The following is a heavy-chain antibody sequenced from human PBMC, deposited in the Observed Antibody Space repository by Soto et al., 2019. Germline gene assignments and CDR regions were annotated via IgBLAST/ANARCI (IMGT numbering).Heavy chain of an antibody. CDR2: IYYSGST. V-gene: IGHV4-31*03. CDR1: GGTISSRGSY. J-gene: IGHJ5*02. Sequence: PLQNQPLTFTVLGGTISSRGSYWSWIRQHPGKGLEWIGYIYYSGSTYYNPSLKSRVTISVDTSKNQFSLKLSSVTAADTAVYYCARSVFPWGQGTLVTVSS. CDR3: ARSVFP.